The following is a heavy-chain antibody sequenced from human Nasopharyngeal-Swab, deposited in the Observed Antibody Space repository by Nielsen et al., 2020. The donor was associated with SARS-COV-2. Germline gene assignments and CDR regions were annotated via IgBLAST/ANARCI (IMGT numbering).Heavy chain of an antibody. J-gene: IGHJ4*02. D-gene: IGHD5-12*01. CDR2: ISYDGSNK. Sequence: LSLTCAASGFTFSSYGMHWVRQAPGKGLEWVAVISYDGSNKYYADSVKGRFTISRDNSKNTLYLQMNSLRAEGTAVYYCAKNSGYDSFDYWGQGTLVTVSS. CDR3: AKNSGYDSFDY. CDR1: GFTFSSYG. V-gene: IGHV3-30*18.